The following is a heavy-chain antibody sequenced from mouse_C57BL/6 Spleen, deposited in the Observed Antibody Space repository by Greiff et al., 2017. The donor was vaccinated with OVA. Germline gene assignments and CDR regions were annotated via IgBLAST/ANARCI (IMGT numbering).Heavy chain of an antibody. V-gene: IGHV1-26*01. CDR1: GYTFPDYY. D-gene: IGHD1-3*01. CDR3: ARWDNLAWFAY. Sequence: VQLQQSGPELVKPGASVKISCKASGYTFPDYYMNWVKQSHGKSLEWIGDINPNNGGTNYNQKFKGKATLTVAKSSSTAYMELRSLTSEDSAVYYCARWDNLAWFAYWGQGTLVTVSA. CDR2: INPNNGGT. J-gene: IGHJ3*01.